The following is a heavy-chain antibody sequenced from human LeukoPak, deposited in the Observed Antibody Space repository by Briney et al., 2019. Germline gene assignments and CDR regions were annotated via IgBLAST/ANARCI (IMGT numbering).Heavy chain of an antibody. V-gene: IGHV3-21*06. Sequence: GGSLRLSCAASGFTFSHYSMNWVRQAPGKGLEWVSSISSSSSNINYAGSVKGRFTVSRDNAKNSLFLQMNSLRAEDTAVYYCARDPATWYLGVWGEGTTVTVAA. D-gene: IGHD5-24*01. CDR3: ARDPATWYLGV. CDR1: GFTFSHYS. CDR2: ISSSSSNI. J-gene: IGHJ6*04.